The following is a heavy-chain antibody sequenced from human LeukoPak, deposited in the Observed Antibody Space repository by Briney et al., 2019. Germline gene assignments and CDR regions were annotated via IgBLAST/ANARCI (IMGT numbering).Heavy chain of an antibody. CDR1: GFTFSSYA. V-gene: IGHV3-23*01. D-gene: IGHD2-2*01. Sequence: GGSLRLSYAASGFTFSSYAMSWVRQAPGKGLEWGSGISGSGGSTYYADSVKGRFTISRDNSKNTLYLQMNSLRAEDTAVYYCAKDLSCSSASCRPDYWGQGTLVTVSS. CDR3: AKDLSCSSASCRPDY. J-gene: IGHJ4*02. CDR2: ISGSGGST.